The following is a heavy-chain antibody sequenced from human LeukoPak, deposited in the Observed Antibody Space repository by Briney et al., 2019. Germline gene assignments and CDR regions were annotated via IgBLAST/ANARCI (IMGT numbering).Heavy chain of an antibody. Sequence: ASVKVSCKTSGYTFTDYYMNWVRQAPGQGLEWMGIINPSGDSTTYAQKFQDRITMTRDTSTSTVYMKLSSLRSEDTAVYYCARDDGGSSLRYFDYWGQGTLVTVSS. J-gene: IGHJ4*02. D-gene: IGHD1-26*01. CDR1: GYTFTDYY. CDR2: INPSGDST. V-gene: IGHV1-46*01. CDR3: ARDDGGSSLRYFDY.